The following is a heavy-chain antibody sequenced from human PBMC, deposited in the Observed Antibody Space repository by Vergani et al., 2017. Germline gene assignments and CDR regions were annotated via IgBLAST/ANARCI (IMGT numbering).Heavy chain of an antibody. J-gene: IGHJ3*02. CDR3: ARDFDSSGYNAFDI. V-gene: IGHV1-69*06. CDR2: IIPMFGTA. Sequence: QVQLVQSGTEVKKPGSSVKVSCKASGGTFSSYGISWVRQAPGQGLEWMGGIIPMFGTANYAQKFQGRVTITADKSKSTAYMELSSLRSEGTAVYYCARDFDSSGYNAFDIWGQGTMVTVSS. CDR1: GGTFSSYG. D-gene: IGHD3-22*01.